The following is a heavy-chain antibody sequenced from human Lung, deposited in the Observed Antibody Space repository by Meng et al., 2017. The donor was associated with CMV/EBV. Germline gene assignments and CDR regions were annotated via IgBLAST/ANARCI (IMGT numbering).Heavy chain of an antibody. CDR2: VYNSGST. J-gene: IGHJ4*02. CDR3: ARDPRGPIDCTNGVCYVYYFDD. D-gene: IGHD2-8*01. V-gene: IGHV4-39*07. Sequence: SXTXSLXCTVSGGSLSSSYYWGWIRQPPGKGLEWIGSVYNSGSTYYNPSLKGRVAMSVDTSKNQFSLKLSSVTAADTAVYYCARDPRGPIDCTNGVCYVYYFDDXGQGTLVTVSS. CDR1: GGSLSSSYY.